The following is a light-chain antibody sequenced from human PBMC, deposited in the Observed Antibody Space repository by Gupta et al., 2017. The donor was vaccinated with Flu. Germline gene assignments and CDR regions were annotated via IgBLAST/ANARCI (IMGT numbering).Light chain of an antibody. J-gene: IGLJ3*02. CDR3: FICPSGAWV. V-gene: IGLV5-37*01. CDR1: SDINVGAYN. CDR2: FFSDSDK. Sequence: QPVLPPPPSSSASPGESARLTCTLPSDINVGAYNIYWYQQKPGSPPRYPLYFFSDSDKGQDSEGPSRFSASKDVSAKAGILHISVLQSEDEADYYCFICPSGAWVFGGGTKLTVL.